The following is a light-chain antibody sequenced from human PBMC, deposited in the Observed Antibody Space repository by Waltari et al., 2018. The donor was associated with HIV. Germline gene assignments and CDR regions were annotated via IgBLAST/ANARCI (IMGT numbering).Light chain of an antibody. CDR1: SSVVGGYTA. Sequence: QSALTQPASVSGYPGQSLSISCTGTSSVVGGYTAVSWYHHPPANAPKLVILEVSNRPSGVSNRFSGSKSGNRASLTISGLQAEDEAYYYCSSYTSSDTVVFGGGTKVTVL. V-gene: IGLV2-14*01. CDR2: EVS. CDR3: SSYTSSDTVV. J-gene: IGLJ2*01.